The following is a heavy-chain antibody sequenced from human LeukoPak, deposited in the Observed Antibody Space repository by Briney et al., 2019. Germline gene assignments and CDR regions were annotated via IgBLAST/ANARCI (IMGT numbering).Heavy chain of an antibody. CDR2: IDPIFRTA. D-gene: IGHD3-3*01. V-gene: IGHV1-69*13. Sequence: ASVKVSCKASGGTFTNSAISWVRQAPGQGLEWMGGIDPIFRTANYAQQFQDSVTIIADESTSTAYMELSLLKFEDTAVYYCARGGGIFGVLTTAHYYGIDVWGQGTTVTVSS. CDR3: ARGGGIFGVLTTAHYYGIDV. J-gene: IGHJ6*02. CDR1: GGTFTNSA.